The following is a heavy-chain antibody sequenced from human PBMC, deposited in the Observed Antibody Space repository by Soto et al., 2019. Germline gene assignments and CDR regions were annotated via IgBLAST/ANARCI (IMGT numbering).Heavy chain of an antibody. V-gene: IGHV5-51*01. CDR1: GFNFGGSW. CDR2: IYPGDSDT. D-gene: IGHD1-7*01. CDR3: ARGGFIGTTPDY. J-gene: IGHJ4*02. Sequence: GESLKISCKASGFNFGGSWIGWVRQMPGKGLEWMGIIYPGDSDTRYSPSFQDQVTISADKSISTAYLQWRSLKPSDTAKYYCARGGFIGTTPDYWGQGTRVTVSS.